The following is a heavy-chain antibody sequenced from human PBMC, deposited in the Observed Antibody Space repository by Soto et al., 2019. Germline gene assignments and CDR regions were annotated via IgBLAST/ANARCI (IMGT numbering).Heavy chain of an antibody. CDR1: GCTFISYD. V-gene: IGHV3-13*01. CDR2: IGTAGDT. Sequence: GGSLRLSCAASGCTFISYDMHWVRQTTGKGLEWVSAIGTAGDTYYPGSVKGRFTISRENAKNSLYLQMNSLRAEDTAVYYCARYCSSTSCYSNYYYGMDVWGQGTTVTVSS. CDR3: ARYCSSTSCYSNYYYGMDV. J-gene: IGHJ6*02. D-gene: IGHD2-2*01.